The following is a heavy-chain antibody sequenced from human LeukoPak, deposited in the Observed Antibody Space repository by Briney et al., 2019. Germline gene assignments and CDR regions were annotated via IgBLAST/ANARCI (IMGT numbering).Heavy chain of an antibody. D-gene: IGHD6-19*01. CDR2: MHHRRIT. Sequence: PSETLSLTCSVSGSSISTEYYWAWIRQAPGKGLEWIASMHHRRITLYNPSLQSRVTISLDTSNNQFSLKLSSVTAADTAIYYCARDPGNNSGWDFDFWGQGILVAVSS. J-gene: IGHJ4*02. CDR3: ARDPGNNSGWDFDF. V-gene: IGHV4-38-2*02. CDR1: GSSISTEYY.